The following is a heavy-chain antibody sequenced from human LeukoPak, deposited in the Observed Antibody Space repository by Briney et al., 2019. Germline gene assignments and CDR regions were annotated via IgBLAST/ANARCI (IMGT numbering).Heavy chain of an antibody. CDR1: GFTFSSSW. CDR2: INNDASSA. D-gene: IGHD4-11*01. CDR3: AILQGSFWYFDL. J-gene: IGHJ2*01. V-gene: IGHV3-74*01. Sequence: PGGSLRLSCAASGFTFSSSWMHWVRQTPGKGLLWVSHINNDASSATYADSVKGRFTISRDNAKNTLYLQMNSLRAEDTAVYYCAILQGSFWYFDLWGLGTLVTVSS.